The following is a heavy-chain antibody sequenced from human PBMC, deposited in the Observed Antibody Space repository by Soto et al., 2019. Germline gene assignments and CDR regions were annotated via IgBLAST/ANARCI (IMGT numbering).Heavy chain of an antibody. J-gene: IGHJ6*03. CDR1: GFTFSSYS. CDR2: ISSSSSYI. D-gene: IGHD2-2*01. Sequence: GGSLRLSCAASGFTFSSYSMNWVRQAPGKGLEWVSSISSSSSYIYYADSVKGRFTISRDNAKNSLYLQMNSLRAEDTAVYYCARDPRETRPDIVVVPAAQTPYYYYYMDVWGKGTTVTVSS. CDR3: ARDPRETRPDIVVVPAAQTPYYYYYMDV. V-gene: IGHV3-21*01.